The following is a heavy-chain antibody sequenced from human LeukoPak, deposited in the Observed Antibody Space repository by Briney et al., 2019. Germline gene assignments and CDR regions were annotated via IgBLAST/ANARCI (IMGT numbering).Heavy chain of an antibody. V-gene: IGHV4-59*11. CDR2: IYYSGST. D-gene: IGHD6-13*01. CDR1: DDSISSHS. CDR3: ARRVGTRGYYFDY. J-gene: IGHJ4*02. Sequence: PSETLSLTCTVSDDSISSHSWSWIRQPAGKGLEWIGRIYYSGSTNYNPSLKSRVTISVDTSKNQFSLKLSSVTAADTAVYYCARRVGTRGYYFDYWGQGTLVTVSS.